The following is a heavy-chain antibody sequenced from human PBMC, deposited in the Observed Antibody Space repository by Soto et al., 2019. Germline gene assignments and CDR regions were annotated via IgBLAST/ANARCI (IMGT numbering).Heavy chain of an antibody. Sequence: GGSLRLSCAASGFTFSDSYMSWIRQAPGKGLEWISYITFSGNTVYYADSLKGRFTISRDNAKNSLYLQMNRLRAEDTAVYYCARVSWREKYGMDVWGQGTTVTISS. CDR3: ARVSWREKYGMDV. CDR2: ITFSGNTV. J-gene: IGHJ6*02. CDR1: GFTFSDSY. V-gene: IGHV3-11*01.